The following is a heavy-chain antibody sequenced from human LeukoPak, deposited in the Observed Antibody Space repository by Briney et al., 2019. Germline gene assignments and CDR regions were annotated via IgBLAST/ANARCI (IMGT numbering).Heavy chain of an antibody. J-gene: IGHJ4*02. D-gene: IGHD5-12*01. CDR1: GFIFDEYA. CDR2: ITWNSGRI. V-gene: IGHV3-9*01. Sequence: LSLSCAASGFIFDEYAMHWVRQAPGKGLEWVSSITWNSGRIAHADSVRGRFTISRDNARKSLYLQMNSLRPEDTAFYYCARASGTSRFDYWGQGTLVTVSS. CDR3: ARASGTSRFDY.